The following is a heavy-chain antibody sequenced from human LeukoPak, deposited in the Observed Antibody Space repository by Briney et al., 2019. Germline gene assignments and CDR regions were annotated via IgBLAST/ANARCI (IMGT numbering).Heavy chain of an antibody. J-gene: IGHJ1*01. CDR1: GFAFSSYS. CDR2: ISSSNSYR. Sequence: GGSLRLSCAASGFAFSSYSMNWVRRAPGQGLEWVSSISSSNSYRYYAHSVKGRFTISRDNANNSLYLQMNSLRAEDTAVYYCARDSAVDCSGGSCYSDFQHWGQGTLVTV. CDR3: ARDSAVDCSGGSCYSDFQH. V-gene: IGHV3-21*01. D-gene: IGHD2-15*01.